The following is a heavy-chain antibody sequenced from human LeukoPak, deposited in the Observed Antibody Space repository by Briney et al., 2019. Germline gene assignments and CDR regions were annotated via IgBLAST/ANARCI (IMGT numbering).Heavy chain of an antibody. J-gene: IGHJ6*02. D-gene: IGHD2-21*01. V-gene: IGHV3-7*01. CDR1: GFTFSSYW. CDR3: ARYCGGDCYGMDV. CDR2: IKQDGSEK. Sequence: GGSLRLSCVASGFTFSSYWMSWVRQAPGKGLEWVANIKQDGSEKHYADSVKGRFTISRDNAKNSLYLQMHSLRAEEMAVYYCARYCGGDCYGMDVWGQGTTVTVSS.